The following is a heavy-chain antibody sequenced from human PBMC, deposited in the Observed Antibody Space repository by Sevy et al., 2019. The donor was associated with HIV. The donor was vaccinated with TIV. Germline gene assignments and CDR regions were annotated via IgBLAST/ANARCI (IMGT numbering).Heavy chain of an antibody. D-gene: IGHD3-16*01. V-gene: IGHV3-30*03. CDR1: GFIFGDYD. CDR2: ILDRGDQT. J-gene: IGHJ6*02. Sequence: GGSLRLSCTVSGFIFGDYDMHWVRQAPGKGLEWVSLILDRGDQTFYGESVKGRSTISRDNAKNTLYLQMSRLRHDDTAVYYCVAEPPSGGHDNYHYGLDLWGQGTTVTVSS. CDR3: VAEPPSGGHDNYHYGLDL.